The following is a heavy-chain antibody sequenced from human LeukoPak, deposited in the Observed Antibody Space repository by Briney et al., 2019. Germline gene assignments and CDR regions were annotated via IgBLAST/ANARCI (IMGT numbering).Heavy chain of an antibody. D-gene: IGHD1-26*01. J-gene: IGHJ6*01. CDR2: ISGSGDNT. CDR3: AKMKGHPLPKYYMDV. V-gene: IGHV3-23*01. Sequence: EGSLRLSCAASGFTFSGFAMSWVRRTPGKGLEWVSGISGSGDNTLYADSVKGRFTISRDNPKNTLYLEMNSLRAEDTAIYYCAKMKGHPLPKYYMDVWGQGTTVTVSS. CDR1: GFTFSGFA.